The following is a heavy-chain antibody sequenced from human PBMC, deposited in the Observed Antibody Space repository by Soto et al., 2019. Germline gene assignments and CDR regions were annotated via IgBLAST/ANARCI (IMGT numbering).Heavy chain of an antibody. CDR1: GFSFSSYT. D-gene: IGHD3-22*01. J-gene: IGHJ4*02. CDR2: ISHDGVDK. Sequence: QVQLVESGGGLVQPGRSLRLSCAASGFSFSSYTMHWVRQTPGKGLERVAVISHDGVDKYYADSVKGRFTISRDNSKNTLYLQMNSLRREDTSVYYCAREYSSAVVAPGYWGQGILVTVSS. CDR3: AREYSSAVVAPGY. V-gene: IGHV3-30*04.